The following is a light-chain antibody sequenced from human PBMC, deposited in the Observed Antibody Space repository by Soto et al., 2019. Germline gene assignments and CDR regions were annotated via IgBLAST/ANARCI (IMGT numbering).Light chain of an antibody. J-gene: IGKJ1*01. V-gene: IGKV1-33*01. CDR1: QDISHY. CDR2: DAS. CDR3: QQFYSLPWP. Sequence: DIQMTQSPSSLSASVGDRVTITCQASQDISHYLNWYQQKPGKAPRLLIYDASNLETGVPSKFSGSGSGTEFILLISSLQPEDIATYYCQQFYSLPWPFGQGTKVEIE.